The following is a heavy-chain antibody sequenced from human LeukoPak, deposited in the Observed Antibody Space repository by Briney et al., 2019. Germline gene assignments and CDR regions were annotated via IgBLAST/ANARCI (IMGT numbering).Heavy chain of an antibody. CDR2: ISPDGSVT. CDR3: AKAYDTSGWYRDF. Sequence: GRSLRLSCAASGFTFSSYGMHWVRQAPGKGPEWVAIISPDGSVTSYADSVKGRFTISRDNSEHTLYLQMNSLRADDTAVYFCAKAYDTSGWYRDFWGQGTLVSVSS. V-gene: IGHV3-30*18. D-gene: IGHD6-19*01. CDR1: GFTFSSYG. J-gene: IGHJ4*02.